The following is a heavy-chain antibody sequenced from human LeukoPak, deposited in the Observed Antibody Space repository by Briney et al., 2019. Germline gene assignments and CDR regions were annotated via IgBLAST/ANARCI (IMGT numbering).Heavy chain of an antibody. Sequence: GASVKVSFKASGGTFSSYAISWVRQAPGQGLEWMGRIIPIFGTANYAQKFQGRVTITTDESTSTAYMELSSLRSEDTAVYYCARDHGYGGYAEITYYFDYWGQGTLVTVSS. CDR1: GGTFSSYA. J-gene: IGHJ4*02. CDR3: ARDHGYGGYAEITYYFDY. D-gene: IGHD5-12*01. CDR2: IIPIFGTA. V-gene: IGHV1-69*05.